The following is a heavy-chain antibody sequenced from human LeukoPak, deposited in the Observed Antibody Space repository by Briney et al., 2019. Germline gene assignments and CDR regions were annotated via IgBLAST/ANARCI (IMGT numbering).Heavy chain of an antibody. D-gene: IGHD3-10*01. CDR3: ARSRGIRGDPFDY. V-gene: IGHV1-8*01. CDR1: GYTFTSYD. CDR2: MNPNSGNT. J-gene: IGHJ4*02. Sequence: ASVKVSCKASGYTFTSYDINWVRQATGQGLEWMGWMNPNSGNTGYAQKFQGRVTMTRSTSISTAYMELGSLRSEDTAVYYCARSRGIRGDPFDYWGQGTLVTVSS.